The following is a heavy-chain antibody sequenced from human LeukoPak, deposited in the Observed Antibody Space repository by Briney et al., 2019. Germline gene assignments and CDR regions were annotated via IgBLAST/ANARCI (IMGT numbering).Heavy chain of an antibody. CDR1: GFTFSGSA. D-gene: IGHD3-9*01. V-gene: IGHV3-73*01. CDR2: IRSKANSYAT. CDR3: TRQTYDILTGYYTFDY. J-gene: IGHJ4*02. Sequence: GGSLRLSCAASGFTFSGSAMHWVRQASGKGLEWVGRIRSKANSYATAYAASVKGGFTISRDDSKNTAYLQMNSLKTEDTAVYYCTRQTYDILTGYYTFDYWGQGTLVTVSS.